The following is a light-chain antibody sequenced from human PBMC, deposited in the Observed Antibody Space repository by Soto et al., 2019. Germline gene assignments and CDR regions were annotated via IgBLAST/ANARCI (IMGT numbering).Light chain of an antibody. CDR2: DVS. J-gene: IGLJ2*01. V-gene: IGLV2-14*01. CDR3: SSFTGTSTYVV. Sequence: QSALTQPASVSGSPGQSITLSCTGTTSDIGGYNYVSWYQQHPGKAPKLMIYDVSNRPSGVSDRFSGSKSGNTASLTISGLQAEDEADYYCSSFTGTSTYVVLGGGTKLTVL. CDR1: TSDIGGYNY.